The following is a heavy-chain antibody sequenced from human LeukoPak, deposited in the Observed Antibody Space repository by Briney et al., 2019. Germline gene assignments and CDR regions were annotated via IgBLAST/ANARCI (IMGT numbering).Heavy chain of an antibody. CDR3: ARDQNVLRYFDWLLVTDY. J-gene: IGHJ4*02. V-gene: IGHV3-30*04. CDR2: ISYDGSNK. Sequence: PGGSLRLSCADSGFTFSSYAMHWVRQAPGKGLERVAVISYDGSNKYYADSVKGRFTISRDNSKNTLYLQMNSLRAEDTAVYYCARDQNVLRYFDWLLVTDYWGQGTLVTVSS. CDR1: GFTFSSYA. D-gene: IGHD3-9*01.